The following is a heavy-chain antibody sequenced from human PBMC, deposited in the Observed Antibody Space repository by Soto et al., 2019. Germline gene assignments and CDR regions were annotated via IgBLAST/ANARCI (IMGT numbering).Heavy chain of an antibody. V-gene: IGHV4-30-2*01. J-gene: IGHJ6*02. CDR3: ARAHYGDYGYGMAV. CDR1: GGSISRGGYS. CDR2: IYHSGST. D-gene: IGHD4-17*01. Sequence: SEDLCLTCGGSGGSISRGGYSWSWIRQAPGKGLEWIGYIYHSGSTYYNPSLKSRVTISVDRSKNQFSLKLSSVTAADTAVYYCARAHYGDYGYGMAVWGQGTTVTVSS.